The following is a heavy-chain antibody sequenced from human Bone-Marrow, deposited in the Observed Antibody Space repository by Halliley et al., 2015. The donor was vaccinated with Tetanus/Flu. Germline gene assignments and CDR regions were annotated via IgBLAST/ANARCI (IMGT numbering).Heavy chain of an antibody. CDR3: ARSVPHFDS. CDR2: TYYRSKWFN. Sequence: LGGLGRTYYRSKWFNDYAVTVKSRISINPDTSKNQFSLQLNSVTPDDTAVYYCARSVPHFDSWGQGTLVTVSS. J-gene: IGHJ4*02. D-gene: IGHD1-1*01. V-gene: IGHV6-1*01.